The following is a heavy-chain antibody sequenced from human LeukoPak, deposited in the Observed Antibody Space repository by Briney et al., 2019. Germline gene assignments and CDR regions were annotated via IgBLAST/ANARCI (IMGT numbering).Heavy chain of an antibody. CDR2: IKQDGSEK. CDR3: ARSYQRPYYFDY. J-gene: IGHJ4*02. CDR1: GFSLSSHA. D-gene: IGHD1-26*01. V-gene: IGHV3-7*01. Sequence: GGSLRLSCTVSGFSLSSHAMSWVRRAPGKWLEWVANIKQDGSEKYYVDSVNGRFTSSRDNAKNSLYLQMNSLRAEDTSVYYCARSYQRPYYFDYWGQGTLVTVSS.